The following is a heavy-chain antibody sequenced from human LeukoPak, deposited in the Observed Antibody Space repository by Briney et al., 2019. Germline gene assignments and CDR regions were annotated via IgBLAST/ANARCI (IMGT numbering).Heavy chain of an antibody. D-gene: IGHD3-22*01. CDR3: AKPKTYYYDSSGYYSFDY. CDR1: GFTFSSYG. V-gene: IGHV3-30*18. Sequence: GGSLRLSCAASGFTFSSYGMPWVRQAPGKGLEWVAVISYDGSNKYYADSVKGRFTISRDNSKNTLYLQMNSLRAEDTAVYYCAKPKTYYYDSSGYYSFDYWGQGALVTVSS. J-gene: IGHJ4*02. CDR2: ISYDGSNK.